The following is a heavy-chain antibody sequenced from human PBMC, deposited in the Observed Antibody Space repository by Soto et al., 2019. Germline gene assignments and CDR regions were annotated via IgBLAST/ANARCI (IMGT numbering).Heavy chain of an antibody. J-gene: IGHJ6*02. D-gene: IGHD3-22*01. Sequence: PGGSLRLSCAASGFTFSSYSMNWVRQAPGKGLEWVSYISSSSTIYYADSVKGRFTISRDNAKNSLYLQMNSLRDEDTAVYYCARLTYYYDSSGYGLYYYYGMDVWGQGTTVTVSS. CDR1: GFTFSSYS. CDR3: ARLTYYYDSSGYGLYYYYGMDV. V-gene: IGHV3-48*02. CDR2: ISSSSTI.